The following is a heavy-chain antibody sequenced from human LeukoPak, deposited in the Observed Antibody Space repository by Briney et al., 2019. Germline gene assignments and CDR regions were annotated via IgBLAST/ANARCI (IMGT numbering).Heavy chain of an antibody. V-gene: IGHV4-59*01. CDR1: GGSISSYY. CDR3: ARGTAMVLNSHFDY. Sequence: SETLSLTCTVSGGSISSYYWSWIRQPPGKGLEWIGYIYYSGSTNYNPSLKSRVTISVDTSKNQFSLKLSSVTAADTAVYYCARGTAMVLNSHFDYWGQGTLVTVSS. J-gene: IGHJ4*02. CDR2: IYYSGST. D-gene: IGHD5-18*01.